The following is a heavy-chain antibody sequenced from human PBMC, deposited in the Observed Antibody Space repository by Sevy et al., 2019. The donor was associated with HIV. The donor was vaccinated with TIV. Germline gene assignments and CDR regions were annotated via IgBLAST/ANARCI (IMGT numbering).Heavy chain of an antibody. CDR1: GYTFINYD. Sequence: ASVKVSCKASGYTFINYDVQWVRQAPGQGLECMGIINPGGGFTNYAQNFQGRVTLTRDTSTTTVYMELSSLRSEDTAVYFCARVDSCGGDCYFSDYWGQETLVTVSS. V-gene: IGHV1-46*01. CDR3: ARVDSCGGDCYFSDY. D-gene: IGHD2-21*02. J-gene: IGHJ4*02. CDR2: INPGGGFT.